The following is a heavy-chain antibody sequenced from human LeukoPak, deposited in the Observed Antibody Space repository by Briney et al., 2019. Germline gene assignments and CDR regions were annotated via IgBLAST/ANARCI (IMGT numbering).Heavy chain of an antibody. CDR3: ARDKRGSSGLVDY. Sequence: AGGSLRLSCAASGFTFSSYWMSWVRQAPGKGLEWVANIKQDGSEKYYVDSVKGRFTISRDNAKNSLYLQMNSLRAEDTAVYYCARDKRGSSGLVDYWGQGTLVTVSS. CDR2: IKQDGSEK. D-gene: IGHD3-22*01. V-gene: IGHV3-7*01. CDR1: GFTFSSYW. J-gene: IGHJ4*02.